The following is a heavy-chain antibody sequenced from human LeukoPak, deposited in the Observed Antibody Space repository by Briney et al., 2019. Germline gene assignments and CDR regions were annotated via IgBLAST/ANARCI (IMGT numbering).Heavy chain of an antibody. CDR3: AGDGTGVLPGDAFDI. D-gene: IGHD1-1*01. CDR2: ISHTGNDI. J-gene: IGHJ3*02. V-gene: IGHV3-21*05. CDR1: GFTFSTHS. Sequence: GGSLTLSCAASGFTFSTHSMNWDRQAPGQGLEWVSYISHTGNDIYYGESVKGRFTISRDNAKNSLYLQMHTLRAEDTAVYYCAGDGTGVLPGDAFDIRSQGTMVTVSS.